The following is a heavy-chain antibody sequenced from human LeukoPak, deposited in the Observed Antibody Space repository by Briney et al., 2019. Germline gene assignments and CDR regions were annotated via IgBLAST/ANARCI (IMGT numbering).Heavy chain of an antibody. J-gene: IGHJ3*02. Sequence: SETLSLTCAVYGGSFSGYYWSWIRQPPGKGLEWIGEINHSGSTNYNPSLKSRVTISVDASKNQFSLKLSSVTAADTAVYYCARHSRYNWNYDIPNDAFDIWGQGTMVTVSS. D-gene: IGHD1-7*01. V-gene: IGHV4-34*01. CDR1: GGSFSGYY. CDR3: ARHSRYNWNYDIPNDAFDI. CDR2: INHSGST.